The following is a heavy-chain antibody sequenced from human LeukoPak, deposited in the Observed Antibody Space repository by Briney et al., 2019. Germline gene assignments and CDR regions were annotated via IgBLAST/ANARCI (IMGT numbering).Heavy chain of an antibody. CDR3: ARDQTLAVAGTGFDY. V-gene: IGHV3-9*01. CDR1: GFTFDDYA. D-gene: IGHD6-19*01. J-gene: IGHJ4*02. Sequence: GGSLRLSCAASGFTFDDYAMHWVRQAPGKGLEWVSGLSWNSGTIAYADSMKGRFTISRDNAKNSLYLQMNSLRPEDTALYYCARDQTLAVAGTGFDYWGQGTLVTVSS. CDR2: LSWNSGTI.